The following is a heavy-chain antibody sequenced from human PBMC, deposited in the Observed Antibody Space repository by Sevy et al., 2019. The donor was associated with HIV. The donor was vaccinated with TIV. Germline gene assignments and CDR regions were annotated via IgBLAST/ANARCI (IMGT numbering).Heavy chain of an antibody. V-gene: IGHV3-23*01. Sequence: GGSLRLSCAASGFTFSSYAMSWVRQAPGKELEWVSAISGSGGSTYYADSVKGRFTISRDNSKNTLYLQMNSLRAEDTAVYYCVNDPRYSYGYFWGQGTLVTVSS. D-gene: IGHD5-18*01. CDR1: GFTFSSYA. CDR3: VNDPRYSYGYF. CDR2: ISGSGGST. J-gene: IGHJ4*02.